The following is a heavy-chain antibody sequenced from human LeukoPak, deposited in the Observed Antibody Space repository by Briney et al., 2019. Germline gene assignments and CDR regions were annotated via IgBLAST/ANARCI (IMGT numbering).Heavy chain of an antibody. V-gene: IGHV3-23*01. CDR1: GFTFISYD. CDR3: ARVMGARDAFDI. D-gene: IGHD1-26*01. CDR2: ISGSGGST. Sequence: GGTLRLSCGASGFTFISYDMSWVRQAPGKGLEWVSAISGSGGSTYYADSVKGRFTISRDNAKNSLYLQMNSLRAEDTAVYYCARVMGARDAFDIWGQGTMVTVSS. J-gene: IGHJ3*02.